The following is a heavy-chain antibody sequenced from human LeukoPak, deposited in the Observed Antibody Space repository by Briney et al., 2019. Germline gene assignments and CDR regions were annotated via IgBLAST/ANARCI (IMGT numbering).Heavy chain of an antibody. Sequence: PSETLSLTCTVSGGSISSGDYYWSWIRQPPGKGLEWIGYIYYSGSTYYDPSLKSRVTISVDTSKNQFSLKLNSVTAADTAVYYCARGSVEMATIGDYWGQGTLVTVSS. CDR1: GGSISSGDYY. J-gene: IGHJ4*02. CDR2: IYYSGST. V-gene: IGHV4-30-4*08. CDR3: ARGSVEMATIGDY. D-gene: IGHD5-24*01.